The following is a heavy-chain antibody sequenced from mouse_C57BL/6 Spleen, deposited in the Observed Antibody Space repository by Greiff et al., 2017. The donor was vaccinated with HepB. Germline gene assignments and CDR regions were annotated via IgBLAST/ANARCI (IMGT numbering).Heavy chain of an antibody. V-gene: IGHV1-52*01. J-gene: IGHJ2*01. CDR2: IDPSDSET. Sequence: QVQLQQPGAELVRPGSSVKLSCKASGYTFTSYWMHWVKQRPIQGLEWIGNIDPSDSETHYNQKFKDKATLTVDKSSSTAYMQLSSLTSEDSAVYYCARRDYDGDFDYWGQGTTLTVSS. D-gene: IGHD2-4*01. CDR3: ARRDYDGDFDY. CDR1: GYTFTSYW.